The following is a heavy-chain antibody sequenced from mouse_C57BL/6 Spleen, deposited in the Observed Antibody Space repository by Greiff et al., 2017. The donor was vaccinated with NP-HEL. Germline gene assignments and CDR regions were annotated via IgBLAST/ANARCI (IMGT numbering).Heavy chain of an antibody. D-gene: IGHD1-1*01. CDR1: GYTFTDYE. V-gene: IGHV1-15*01. J-gene: IGHJ1*03. CDR2: IDPETGGT. Sequence: QVHVKQSGAELVRPGASVTLSCKASGYTFTDYEMHWVKQTPVHGLEWIGAIDPETGGTAYNQKFKGKAILTADKSSSTAYMELRSLTSEDSAVYYCTRGEGDYGSRGYFDVWGTGTTVTVSS. CDR3: TRGEGDYGSRGYFDV.